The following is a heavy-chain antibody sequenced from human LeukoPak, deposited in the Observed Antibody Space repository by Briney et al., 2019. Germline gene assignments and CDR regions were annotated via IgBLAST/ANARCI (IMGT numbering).Heavy chain of an antibody. CDR3: ARGVENYGDYDGNPDQFDY. J-gene: IGHJ4*02. CDR2: IHYSGST. Sequence: PSETLSLTCTVSGGSIIGYYWSWIRQPPGKGLEWIGYIHYSGSTNYNPSLKSRVSISVDTSKNHFSLKLTSVTAADTAVYYCARGVENYGDYDGNPDQFDYWGQGSLVTVSS. CDR1: GGSIIGYY. D-gene: IGHD4-17*01. V-gene: IGHV4-59*01.